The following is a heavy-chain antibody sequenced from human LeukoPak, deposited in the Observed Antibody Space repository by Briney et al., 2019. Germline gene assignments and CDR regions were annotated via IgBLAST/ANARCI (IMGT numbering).Heavy chain of an antibody. J-gene: IGHJ4*02. CDR2: IYYSGST. Sequence: SETLSLTCAVYGGSFSGYYWSWIRQPPGKGLEWIGSIYYSGSTYYNPSLKSRVTISVDTSKNQFSLKLSSVTAADTAVYYCARYDRPIRNQWLGFDYWGQGTLVTVSS. CDR1: GGSFSGYY. D-gene: IGHD6-19*01. CDR3: ARYDRPIRNQWLGFDY. V-gene: IGHV4-34*01.